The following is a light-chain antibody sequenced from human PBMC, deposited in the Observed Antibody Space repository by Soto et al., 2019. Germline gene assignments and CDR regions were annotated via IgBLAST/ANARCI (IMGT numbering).Light chain of an antibody. Sequence: QSALTQPASVSGSPGQSITISCTGTSSDFGSHNLVSWYQQHPGKAPKLMIYDVSNRPSGVPDRFSGSKSGNTASLTISGLQAEDEADYYCCSYAGSNTWVFGGGTKLTVL. CDR2: DVS. CDR3: CSYAGSNTWV. J-gene: IGLJ3*02. V-gene: IGLV2-23*02. CDR1: SSDFGSHNL.